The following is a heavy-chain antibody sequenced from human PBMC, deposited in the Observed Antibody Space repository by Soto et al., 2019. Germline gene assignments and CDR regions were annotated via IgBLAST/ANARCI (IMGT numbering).Heavy chain of an antibody. J-gene: IGHJ4*02. CDR1: GFTVISNY. V-gene: IGHV3-53*04. CDR2: IYSGDST. CDR3: AGVDSGYYCFDY. Sequence: GGSLRLSCAVSGFTVISNYMTWVRQAPGKGLEWVSAIYSGDSTNYGDCVKGRFTISRHNSKDTLYLQMNSLRAEDTAVYYCAGVDSGYYCFDYWGQGTLVTVSS. D-gene: IGHD3-3*01.